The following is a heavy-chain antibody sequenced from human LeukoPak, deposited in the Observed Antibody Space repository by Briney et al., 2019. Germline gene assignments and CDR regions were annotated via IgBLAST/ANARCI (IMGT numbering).Heavy chain of an antibody. D-gene: IGHD3-10*01. J-gene: IGHJ4*02. CDR1: GYTFTSYY. Sequence: ASVKVFCKASGYTFTSYYMHWVRQAPGQGLEWMGIINPSGGSTSYAQKFQGRVTMTRDTSTSTVYMELSSLRSEDTAVYYCATNSAAIYGSGSYYPDYWGQGTLVTVSS. CDR2: INPSGGST. CDR3: ATNSAAIYGSGSYYPDY. V-gene: IGHV1-46*01.